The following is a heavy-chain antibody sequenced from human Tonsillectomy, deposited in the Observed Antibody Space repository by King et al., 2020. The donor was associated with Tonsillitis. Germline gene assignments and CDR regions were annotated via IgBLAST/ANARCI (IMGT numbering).Heavy chain of an antibody. J-gene: IGHJ6*02. D-gene: IGHD2-2*01. Sequence: VQLQESGPGLVKPSETLPLICTVSGGSVSSGRYLWNWIRQPPGKGLEWIGNIDDSGSTRYNPSLKSRVAISSDTSKNQVSLGLRSVSAADTAVYYCARSSCGTSCFGHFYYGMDVWGQGTTVIVSS. CDR2: IDDSGST. V-gene: IGHV4-61*01. CDR1: GGSVSSGRYL. CDR3: ARSSCGTSCFGHFYYGMDV.